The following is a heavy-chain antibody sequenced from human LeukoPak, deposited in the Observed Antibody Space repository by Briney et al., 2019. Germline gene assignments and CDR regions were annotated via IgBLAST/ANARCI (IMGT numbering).Heavy chain of an antibody. V-gene: IGHV4-34*09. J-gene: IGHJ4*02. CDR1: GGSFSGYY. CDR3: ARNRDGYNSFDY. D-gene: IGHD5-24*01. CDR2: INHSGST. Sequence: SETLSLTCAVYGGSFSGYYWSWIRQPPGKGLEWIGEINHSGSTNYNPSLRSRVSISVDTSKNHFSLKLSSVTAADTAVYYCARNRDGYNSFDYWGQGTLVTVSS.